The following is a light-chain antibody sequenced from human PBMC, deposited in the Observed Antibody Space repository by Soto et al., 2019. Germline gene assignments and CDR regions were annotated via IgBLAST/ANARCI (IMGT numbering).Light chain of an antibody. CDR3: HQYSNWPLT. CDR2: AAS. V-gene: IGKV3-15*01. CDR1: QSVSSN. J-gene: IGKJ4*01. Sequence: EIVMTQSPATLSVSPGERATLSCRASQSVSSNLAWFHQKPGKVPRLLIYAASIRATDIPSRFSGSGSGTEFTLTISSLQSEDFAVYFCHQYSNWPLTFGGGTKVEI.